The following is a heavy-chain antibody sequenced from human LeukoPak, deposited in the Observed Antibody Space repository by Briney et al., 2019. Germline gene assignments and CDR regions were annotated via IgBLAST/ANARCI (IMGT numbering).Heavy chain of an antibody. CDR3: ARDYYDNSGRFDY. CDR2: ISGSGSTI. D-gene: IGHD3-22*01. Sequence: GGSLRLSCAASGFTFSDYNMNWVSQVPGKGLEWVSYISGSGSTIYYADSVKGRFTISRDNAKNSLYLQMNSLRAEDTAVYYCARDYYDNSGRFDYWGQGTLVTVSS. V-gene: IGHV3-48*04. J-gene: IGHJ4*02. CDR1: GFTFSDYN.